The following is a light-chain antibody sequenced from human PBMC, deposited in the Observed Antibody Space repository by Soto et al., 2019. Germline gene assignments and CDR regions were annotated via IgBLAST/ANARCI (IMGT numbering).Light chain of an antibody. J-gene: IGKJ4*01. V-gene: IGKV1-5*03. CDR3: QQYNSYSPLT. Sequence: DIQMTQSPSTLSASIGDRVTITCRASQSISSWLAWYQQKPGKAPNLLIYMASTLECGVPSRFSGSGAGTEFTLTISSLQPDDSATYYCQQYNSYSPLTFGGGTKVEIK. CDR2: MAS. CDR1: QSISSW.